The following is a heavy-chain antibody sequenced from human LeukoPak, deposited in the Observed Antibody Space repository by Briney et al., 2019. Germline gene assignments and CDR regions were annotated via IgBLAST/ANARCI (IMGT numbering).Heavy chain of an antibody. D-gene: IGHD1-1*01. J-gene: IGHJ5*02. V-gene: IGHV5-51*01. Sequence: GESLKISCKGSGYTFTTYWLAWVRQMPGKGLERMGIIYPGDSDTRYSPSFQGQVTISADKSISTAYLQWTSLKASDTAMYYCARLSRVGIRLSWFDPWGQGTLVTVSS. CDR2: IYPGDSDT. CDR3: ARLSRVGIRLSWFDP. CDR1: GYTFTTYW.